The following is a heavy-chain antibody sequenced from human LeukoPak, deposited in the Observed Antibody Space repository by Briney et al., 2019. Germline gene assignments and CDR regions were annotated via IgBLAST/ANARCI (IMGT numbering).Heavy chain of an antibody. Sequence: GSLRLSCSASGFTFSSYAMHWVRQAPGKGLEYVSAISPDGGNTYYADSVKGRFSISRDNALNSLYLQMNSLRAEDTAIYYCARSIPYGTTWYGRSDYWGQGTLVTVSS. CDR1: GFTFSSYA. CDR2: ISPDGGNT. D-gene: IGHD6-13*01. J-gene: IGHJ4*02. V-gene: IGHV3-64*04. CDR3: ARSIPYGTTWYGRSDY.